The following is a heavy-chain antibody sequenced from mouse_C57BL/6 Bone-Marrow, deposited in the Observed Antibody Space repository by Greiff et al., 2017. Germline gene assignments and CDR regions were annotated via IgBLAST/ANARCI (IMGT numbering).Heavy chain of an antibody. CDR2: IHPNSGST. D-gene: IGHD3-3*01. J-gene: IGHJ4*01. V-gene: IGHV1-64*01. CDR1: GYTFTSYW. CDR3: ARSLRDYAMDY. Sequence: QVQLQQPGAELVKPGASVTLSCKASGYTFTSYWMHWVKQRPGQGLEWIGMIHPNSGSTNYNEKFKSKATLTVDKSSSTAYMQLSSLTSEDSAVYYCARSLRDYAMDYWGQGTSVTVSS.